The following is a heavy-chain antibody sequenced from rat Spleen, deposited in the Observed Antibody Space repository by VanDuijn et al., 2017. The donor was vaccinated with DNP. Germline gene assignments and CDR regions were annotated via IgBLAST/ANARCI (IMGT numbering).Heavy chain of an antibody. J-gene: IGHJ2*01. V-gene: IGHV5-25*01. Sequence: EVQLVESGGGLVQPGRSLKLSCAASGFTFSDYDMAWVRQDPTKGMEWVASINPSGGSSYYRASVKGRFTVSRDNAKSTLYLQMNLLRSEDMDTYYCVRWNSGHFDYWGQGVMVTVSS. CDR3: VRWNSGHFDY. D-gene: IGHD4-3*01. CDR1: GFTFSDYD. CDR2: INPSGGSS.